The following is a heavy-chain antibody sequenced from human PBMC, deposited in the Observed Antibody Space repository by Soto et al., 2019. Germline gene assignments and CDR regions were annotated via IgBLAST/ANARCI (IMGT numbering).Heavy chain of an antibody. CDR3: AKDHYDILTGYLPPYYYYGMDV. V-gene: IGHV3-23*01. D-gene: IGHD3-9*01. CDR1: GFTFSSFA. CDR2: VSGSGGST. J-gene: IGHJ6*02. Sequence: GGSLRLSCAASGFTFSSFAMSWVRQPPGKGLEWVSAVSGSGGSTYYADSVKGRFTISRDNSKNTLYLQMNSLRAEDTAVYYCAKDHYDILTGYLPPYYYYGMDVWGQGTTVTVSS.